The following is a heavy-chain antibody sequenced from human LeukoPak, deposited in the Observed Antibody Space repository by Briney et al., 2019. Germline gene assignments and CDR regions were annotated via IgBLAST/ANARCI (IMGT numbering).Heavy chain of an antibody. Sequence: GASVKVSCKVSGYTLTELSMHWVRQAPGKGLEWMGGFDPEDGETIYAQKFQGRVTMTEDTSTDTAYMELSSLRSEDTAVYYCATAFSSGSYPPFDYWGRGTLVTVSS. J-gene: IGHJ4*02. CDR1: GYTLTELS. CDR3: ATAFSSGSYPPFDY. CDR2: FDPEDGET. D-gene: IGHD1-26*01. V-gene: IGHV1-24*01.